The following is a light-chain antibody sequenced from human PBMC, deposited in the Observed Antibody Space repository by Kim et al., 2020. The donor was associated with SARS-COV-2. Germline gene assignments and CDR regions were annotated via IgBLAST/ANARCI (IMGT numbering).Light chain of an antibody. J-gene: IGLJ3*02. CDR2: DVN. CDR1: SSDVGGYNY. V-gene: IGLV2-11*01. CDR3: CSYAATYTWV. Sequence: GQSVTISCTGTSSDVGGYNYVSWYQQHPGKAPKLMIYDVNKRPSGVPDRFSGSKSGNTASLTISGPQAEDEADYYCCSYAATYTWVFGGGTQLTVL.